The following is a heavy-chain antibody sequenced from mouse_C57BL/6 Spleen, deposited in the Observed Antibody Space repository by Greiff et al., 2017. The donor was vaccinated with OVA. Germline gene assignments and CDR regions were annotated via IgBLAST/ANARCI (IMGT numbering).Heavy chain of an antibody. V-gene: IGHV1-39*01. CDR1: GYSFTDYN. CDR3: ASPYYYGSSYPYYAMDD. D-gene: IGHD1-1*01. J-gene: IGHJ4*01. Sequence: EVQLQQSGPELVKPGASVKISCKASGYSFTDYNMNWVKQSNGKSLEWIGVINPNYGTTSYNQKFKGKATLTVDQSSSTAYMQLNSLTSEDSAVYYCASPYYYGSSYPYYAMDDWGQGTSVTVSS. CDR2: INPNYGTT.